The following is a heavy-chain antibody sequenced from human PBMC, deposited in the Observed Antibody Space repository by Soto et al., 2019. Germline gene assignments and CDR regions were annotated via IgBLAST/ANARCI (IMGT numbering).Heavy chain of an antibody. J-gene: IGHJ6*02. Sequence: SETLSLTCTVSGGSISSSSYYWGWIRQPPGKGLEWIGSIYYSGSTYYNPSLKSRVTISVDTSKNQFSLKLSSVTAADTAVYYCAIAKYNWNDVLVGYYGMDVWGQGTTVTVSS. CDR3: AIAKYNWNDVLVGYYGMDV. D-gene: IGHD1-1*01. V-gene: IGHV4-39*01. CDR1: GGSISSSSYY. CDR2: IYYSGST.